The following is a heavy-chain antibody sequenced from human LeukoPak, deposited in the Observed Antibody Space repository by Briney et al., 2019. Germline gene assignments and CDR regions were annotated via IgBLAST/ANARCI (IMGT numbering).Heavy chain of an antibody. J-gene: IGHJ4*02. CDR3: AKDLASYLNY. D-gene: IGHD3-16*02. CDR1: GFTFSSYG. V-gene: IGHV3-30*18. CDR2: IPYDGSNK. Sequence: GRSLTLSCAASGFTFSSYGMHWVRQAPGKGLEWVAVIPYDGSNKYYADSGKGRFTISRDNSKNTLYLQMNSLRADDTAVYYCAKDLASYLNYWGQGTLVTVSS.